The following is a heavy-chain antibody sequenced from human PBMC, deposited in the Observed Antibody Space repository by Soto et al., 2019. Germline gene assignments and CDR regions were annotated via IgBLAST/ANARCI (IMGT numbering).Heavy chain of an antibody. CDR2: ISYDGSNK. Sequence: GGSLRLSCAASGFTFSSYGMHWVRQAPGKGLEWVAVISYDGSNKYYADSVKGRFTISRDNSKNTLYLQMNSLRAEDTAVYYCANGNGYYGNWFDPRGQRTPVTVSS. CDR3: ANGNGYYGNWFDP. CDR1: GFTFSSYG. J-gene: IGHJ5*02. D-gene: IGHD3-22*01. V-gene: IGHV3-30*18.